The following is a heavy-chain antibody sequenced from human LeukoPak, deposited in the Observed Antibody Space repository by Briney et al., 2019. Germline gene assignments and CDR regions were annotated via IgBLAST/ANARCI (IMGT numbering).Heavy chain of an antibody. V-gene: IGHV3-30*18. D-gene: IGHD2-8*01. Sequence: GGSLRLSCAASGFTFSSYGMHWVRQAPGKGLEWVAVISYDGSNKYYADSVKGRFTISRDNSKNTLYLQMNSLRAEDTAVYYCAKDSGCTNGVCYPTYWGQGTLVTVSS. J-gene: IGHJ4*02. CDR1: GFTFSSYG. CDR3: AKDSGCTNGVCYPTY. CDR2: ISYDGSNK.